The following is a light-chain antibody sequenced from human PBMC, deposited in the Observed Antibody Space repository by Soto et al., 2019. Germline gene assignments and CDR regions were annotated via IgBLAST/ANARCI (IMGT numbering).Light chain of an antibody. J-gene: IGLJ2*01. CDR2: EDN. CDR1: SGSIASNY. CDR3: QSYDSSNQDVV. Sequence: NFMLTQPHSVSESPGKTVTISCTRSSGSIASNYVQWYQQRPGSSPTTVIYEDNQRPSGVPDRFSGSLDSSSNSASLTISGLKTEDEADYYCQSYDSSNQDVVFGGGTQLTVL. V-gene: IGLV6-57*01.